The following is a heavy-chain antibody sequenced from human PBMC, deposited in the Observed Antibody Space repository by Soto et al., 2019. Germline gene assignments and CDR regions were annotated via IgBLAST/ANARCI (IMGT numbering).Heavy chain of an antibody. V-gene: IGHV4-59*01. CDR1: GVSISDYS. CDR2: NFTIGSI. J-gene: IGHJ5*02. Sequence: QVQLQESGPGLVRPSETLSLTCSVSGVSISDYSWTWVRQPPGKGLEWIGYNFTIGSIDYNPSLKSRLTISVDTSKNQFSLQLRSVTAADTAVYHCARAGCSHVSCHTGWFDPWGQGVLVTVSS. CDR3: ARAGCSHVSCHTGWFDP. D-gene: IGHD2-2*02.